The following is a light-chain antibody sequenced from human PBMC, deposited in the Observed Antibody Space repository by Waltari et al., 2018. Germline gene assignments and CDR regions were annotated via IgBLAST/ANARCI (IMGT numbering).Light chain of an antibody. J-gene: IGKJ1*01. Sequence: EVVLTQSPGTLSLSPGERATLSCRASQSIGKYLVWYQQRPGQAPRLIMYAASTRATGIPERVSGSGYGTDFSLTISRLEPEDFAVYYCQNHERLPATFGQGTKVESK. V-gene: IGKV3-20*01. CDR2: AAS. CDR3: QNHERLPAT. CDR1: QSIGKY.